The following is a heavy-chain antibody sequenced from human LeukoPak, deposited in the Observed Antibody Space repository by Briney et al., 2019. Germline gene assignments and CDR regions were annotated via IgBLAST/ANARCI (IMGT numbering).Heavy chain of an antibody. J-gene: IGHJ4*02. D-gene: IGHD2-15*01. V-gene: IGHV3-23*01. Sequence: PGGTLRLSCAASGFTFSNYGMSWVRQAPGKGLEWVSSISGSGGSTYYADSVKGRFTISRDNSKNTLYLQMNSLRNEDTAVYYCATGLKDCSGGSCYSVGGDYWGQGTLVTVCS. CDR3: ATGLKDCSGGSCYSVGGDY. CDR2: ISGSGGST. CDR1: GFTFSNYG.